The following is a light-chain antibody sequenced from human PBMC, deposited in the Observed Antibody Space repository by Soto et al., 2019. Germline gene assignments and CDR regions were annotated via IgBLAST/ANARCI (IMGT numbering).Light chain of an antibody. CDR2: EVN. CDR3: SSFAGDNDVI. V-gene: IGLV2-8*01. J-gene: IGLJ2*01. Sequence: QSALTQPPSASGSPGQSVTISCSGSSSDIGAYNFVSWYQQHPGQAPKLMIFEVNQRPSGVPNRFSGSKSGNTASLTVSWVQAEEEADYYCSSFAGDNDVIFGGGTKLTVL. CDR1: SSDIGAYNF.